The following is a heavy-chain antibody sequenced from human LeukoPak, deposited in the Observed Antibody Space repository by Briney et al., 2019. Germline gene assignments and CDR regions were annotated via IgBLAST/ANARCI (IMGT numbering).Heavy chain of an antibody. D-gene: IGHD6-6*01. J-gene: IGHJ4*02. Sequence: SETLSLTCTVSGGSVSSGIYYWSWIRQPPGKGLEWIGYIYYSGSTNYNPSLKSRVTISVDTSKNQFSLKLSSVTAADTAVYYCASLGRAPIAARRDFDYWGQGTLVTVSS. CDR2: IYYSGST. V-gene: IGHV4-61*01. CDR1: GGSVSSGIYY. CDR3: ASLGRAPIAARRDFDY.